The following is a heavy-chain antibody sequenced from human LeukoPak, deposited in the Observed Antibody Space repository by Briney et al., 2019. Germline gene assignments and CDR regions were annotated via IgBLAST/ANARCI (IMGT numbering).Heavy chain of an antibody. Sequence: GGSLRLSCAASGFTFTTYGMNWVRQAPGKGLVWVSRINSDGRSTTYADSVKGRFTISRDNAKNTLYLQMNSLRAEDTAVYYCARGGGNLLGYWGQGTLVTVSS. CDR2: INSDGRST. D-gene: IGHD4-23*01. CDR3: ARGGGNLLGY. J-gene: IGHJ4*02. CDR1: GFTFTTYG. V-gene: IGHV3-74*03.